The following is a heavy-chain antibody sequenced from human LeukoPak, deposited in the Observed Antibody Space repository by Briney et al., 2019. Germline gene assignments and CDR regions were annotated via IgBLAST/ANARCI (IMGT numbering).Heavy chain of an antibody. CDR3: ARDSISWFHP. V-gene: IGHV4-59*01. J-gene: IGHJ5*02. D-gene: IGHD6-13*01. Sequence: SETLCLTCTVSGGSISNYYWSGIRQPPGKGLEWIGYIYYSGSTNYNPSLKSRVTISVDTSKNQFSLKLSSVTAADTAVYYCARDSISWFHPWGQGTLVTVSS. CDR2: IYYSGST. CDR1: GGSISNYY.